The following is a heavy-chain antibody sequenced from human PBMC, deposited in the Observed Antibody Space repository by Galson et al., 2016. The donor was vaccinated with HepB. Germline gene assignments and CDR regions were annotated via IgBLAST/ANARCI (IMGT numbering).Heavy chain of an antibody. V-gene: IGHV3-11*06. CDR3: ARGMIGGVIKSSLNDAFDI. J-gene: IGHJ3*02. D-gene: IGHD3-10*01. Sequence: SLRLSCAASGFTFNDYYMNWIRQAPGKGLEWVSYISNSGYYTNYADSVKGRFTISRDNAKNSLYLQMDSLRAEDTAVYYCARGMIGGVIKSSLNDAFDIWGEGTLVTVSS. CDR1: GFTFNDYY. CDR2: ISNSGYYT.